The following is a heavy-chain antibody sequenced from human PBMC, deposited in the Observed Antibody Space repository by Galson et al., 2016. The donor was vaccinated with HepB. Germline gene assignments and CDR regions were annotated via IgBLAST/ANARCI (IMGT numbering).Heavy chain of an antibody. D-gene: IGHD1-26*01. Sequence: SLRLSCAASGFTFSSYAMSWVRQAPGKGLEWVSGISGSGGSTYYADSVKGRFTISRDNSKNTLYLQMNSLRAEETAVYYCARSSQWELLPLIDYWGQGTLVTVSS. CDR3: ARSSQWELLPLIDY. CDR2: ISGSGGST. CDR1: GFTFSSYA. V-gene: IGHV3-23*01. J-gene: IGHJ4*02.